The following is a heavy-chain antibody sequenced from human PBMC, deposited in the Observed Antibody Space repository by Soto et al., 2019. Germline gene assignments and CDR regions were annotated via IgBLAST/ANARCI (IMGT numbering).Heavy chain of an antibody. V-gene: IGHV1-46*01. J-gene: IGHJ4*02. D-gene: IGHD1-26*01. CDR3: ARRSSLVGATKGGFDY. CDR1: GYTFTSYY. CDR2: INPSGGST. Sequence: ASVKVSCKASGYTFTSYYMHWVRQAPGQGLEWMGIINPSGGSTSYAQKFQGRVTMTRDTSTSTVYMEPSSLRSEDTAVYYCARRSSLVGATKGGFDYWGQGTLVTVSS.